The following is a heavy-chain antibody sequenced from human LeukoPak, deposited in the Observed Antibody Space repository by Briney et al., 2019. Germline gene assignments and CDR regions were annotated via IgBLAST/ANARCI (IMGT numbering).Heavy chain of an antibody. V-gene: IGHV5-51*01. CDR1: GYSFTTYW. D-gene: IGHD5-18*01. J-gene: IGHJ4*02. CDR2: IYPGDSDT. Sequence: GESLKISCRGSGYSFTTYWIGWVRQMPGKGLEWMGIIYPGDSDTKYSPSFQGQVTIPADKSISTAYLQWSSLKASDTAMYYCARGSSGYSYGFDYWGQGTLVTVSS. CDR3: ARGSSGYSYGFDY.